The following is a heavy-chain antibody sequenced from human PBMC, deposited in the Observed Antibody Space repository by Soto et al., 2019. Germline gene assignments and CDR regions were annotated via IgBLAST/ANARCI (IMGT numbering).Heavy chain of an antibody. J-gene: IGHJ5*02. CDR1: GFTFSGYE. Sequence: GGSLRLSWAASGFTFSGYEMNWVRQAPGKGLEWVSYISSSGSTIYYADSVKGRFTISRDNAKNSLYLQMNSLRHEDTAVYYCARPSRLNWFDPWGQGTLVTVSS. CDR2: ISSSGSTI. CDR3: ARPSRLNWFDP. D-gene: IGHD6-13*01. V-gene: IGHV3-48*03.